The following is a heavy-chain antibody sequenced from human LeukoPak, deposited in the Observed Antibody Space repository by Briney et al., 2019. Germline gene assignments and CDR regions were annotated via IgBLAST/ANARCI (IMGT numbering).Heavy chain of an antibody. V-gene: IGHV3-23*01. CDR2: ISGSGGST. CDR1: GFTFSSYG. Sequence: GGSLRLSCAASGFTFSSYGMSWVRQAPGKGLEWVSAISGSGGSTYYADSVKGRFTISRDNSKNTLYLQMNSLRAEDTAVYYCARDKTWSYYYYYMDVWGKGTTVTVSS. D-gene: IGHD2-15*01. CDR3: ARDKTWSYYYYYMDV. J-gene: IGHJ6*03.